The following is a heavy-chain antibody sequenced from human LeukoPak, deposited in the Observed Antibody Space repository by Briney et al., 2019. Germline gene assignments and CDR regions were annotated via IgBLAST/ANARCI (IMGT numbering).Heavy chain of an antibody. Sequence: GGSLRLSCAASGFTFSNYAMNWVRQGPAKGLEWVSSISFSGDSTYYAASVKGRFTISRDNSDNTLYLQMDSLRVEDTAVYYCATAQEGTVTLINHCGQGTPVTVSS. V-gene: IGHV3-23*01. CDR1: GFTFSNYA. CDR3: ATAQEGTVTLINH. CDR2: ISFSGDST. J-gene: IGHJ4*02. D-gene: IGHD4-17*01.